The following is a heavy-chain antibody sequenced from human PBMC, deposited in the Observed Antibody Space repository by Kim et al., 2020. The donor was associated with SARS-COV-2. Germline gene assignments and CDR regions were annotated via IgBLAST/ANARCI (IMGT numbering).Heavy chain of an antibody. J-gene: IGHJ3*02. V-gene: IGHV3-53*01. CDR3: ARVLLWFGYTAFDI. D-gene: IGHD3-10*01. Sequence: ADSWKGRFTISRDNSKNALYLQMNSLRAEDTAVYYCARVLLWFGYTAFDIWGQGTMVTVSS.